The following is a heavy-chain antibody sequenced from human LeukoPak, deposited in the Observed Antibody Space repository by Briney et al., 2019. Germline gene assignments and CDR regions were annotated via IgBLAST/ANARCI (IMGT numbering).Heavy chain of an antibody. CDR3: ATREDPILVDY. CDR2: ISGSGSST. J-gene: IGHJ4*02. V-gene: IGHV3-23*01. CDR1: TFTFSSYA. Sequence: GSLRLSCAASTFTFSSYAMSWVRQAPGKGLEWVSTISGSGSSTYYADSVKGRFTVSRDNSKNTLYLQMNSLRAEDTAVYYCATREDPILVDYWGQGTLVTVSS.